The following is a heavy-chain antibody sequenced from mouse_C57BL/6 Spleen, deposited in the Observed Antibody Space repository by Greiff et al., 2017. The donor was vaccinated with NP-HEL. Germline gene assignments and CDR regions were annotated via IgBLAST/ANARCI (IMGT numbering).Heavy chain of an antibody. CDR3: ARLGSSMDY. V-gene: IGHV1-26*01. CDR2: INPNNGGT. Sequence: EVQLQQSGPELVKPGASVKISCKASGYTFTDYYMNWVKQSHGKSLEWIGDINPNNGGTSYNQKFKGKATLTVDKSSSTAYMELRSLTSEDSAVYYCARLGSSMDYWGQGTSVTVSS. J-gene: IGHJ4*01. CDR1: GYTFTDYY.